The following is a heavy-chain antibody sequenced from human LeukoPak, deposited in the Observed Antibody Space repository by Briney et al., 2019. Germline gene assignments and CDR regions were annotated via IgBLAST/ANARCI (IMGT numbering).Heavy chain of an antibody. Sequence: SETLSLTCTVSGTSISSGSHYWSWIRQPAGKGLEWIGRIYTSGSTNYNPSLKSRVTISVDTSKNQFSLKLRSVTAADPAVYYCARDDDFFDYWGQGTLGTGSS. D-gene: IGHD1-1*01. J-gene: IGHJ4*01. CDR3: ARDDDFFDY. CDR2: IYTSGST. V-gene: IGHV4-61*02. CDR1: GTSISSGSHY.